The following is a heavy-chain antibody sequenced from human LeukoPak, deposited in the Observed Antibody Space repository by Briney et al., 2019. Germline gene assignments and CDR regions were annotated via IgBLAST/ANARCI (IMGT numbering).Heavy chain of an antibody. Sequence: SETLSLTCTVSGGPISSYYWSWIRQPPGKGLEWIGYIYYSGSTNYNPSLKSRVTISVDTSKNQFSLKLSSVTAADTAVYYCASSRGGITMVHWGQGTLVTVSS. CDR2: IYYSGST. V-gene: IGHV4-59*01. J-gene: IGHJ4*02. D-gene: IGHD3-10*01. CDR3: ASSRGGITMVH. CDR1: GGPISSYY.